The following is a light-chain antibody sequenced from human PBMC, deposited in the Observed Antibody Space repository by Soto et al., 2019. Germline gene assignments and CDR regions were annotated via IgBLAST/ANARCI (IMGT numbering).Light chain of an antibody. V-gene: IGKV1-33*01. J-gene: IGKJ5*01. Sequence: DIQMTQSPSSLSAPVGDRVTITCQASQNINNYLNWYQQKPGRAPKLLIYDASNLEAGVPSRFRGSGSGTDFTFTISRLQPEDIATYYCQQYENLHTFGQGTRLEIK. CDR3: QQYENLHT. CDR1: QNINNY. CDR2: DAS.